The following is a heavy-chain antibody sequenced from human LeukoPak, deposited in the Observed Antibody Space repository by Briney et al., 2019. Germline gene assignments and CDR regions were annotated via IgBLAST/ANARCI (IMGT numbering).Heavy chain of an antibody. CDR1: GFTFDDYA. CDR2: ISGNGGAT. J-gene: IGHJ4*02. V-gene: IGHV3-23*01. CDR3: AKRGSGYSYGHEFYFDY. D-gene: IGHD5-18*01. Sequence: GRSLRLSCAASGFTFDDYAMHWVRQAPGKGLEWVSTISGNGGATYYADSVKGRFTVSRDNSMNALYLQMNSLRVEDAAVYYCAKRGSGYSYGHEFYFDYWGQGTLVTVSS.